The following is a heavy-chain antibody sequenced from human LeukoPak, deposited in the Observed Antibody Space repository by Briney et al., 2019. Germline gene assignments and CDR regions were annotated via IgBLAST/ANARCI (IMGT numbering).Heavy chain of an antibody. CDR2: IRASGGST. Sequence: GGSLRLSXTASGFSFSNYVMSWVRQAPGKGLEWVSSIRASGGSTNYADSVKGRFTISRDNSKNTVYLQMNSLRAEDTAVYYCAKVMKGSERLTMVRGVIIKTAGLYYMDVWGKGTTVTVSS. CDR1: GFSFSNYV. V-gene: IGHV3-23*01. J-gene: IGHJ6*03. CDR3: AKVMKGSERLTMVRGVIIKTAGLYYMDV. D-gene: IGHD3-10*01.